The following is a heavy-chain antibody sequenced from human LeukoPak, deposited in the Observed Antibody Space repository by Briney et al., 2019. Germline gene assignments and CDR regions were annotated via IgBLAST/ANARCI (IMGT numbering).Heavy chain of an antibody. CDR2: INHSGST. CDR1: GGSISGYY. J-gene: IGHJ4*02. D-gene: IGHD4-17*01. Sequence: PSETLSLTCAVYGGSISGYYWSWIRQPPGKGLEWSGEINHSGSTNYNPSLKSRVTLSVDTSKNQFSLKLSSVTAADTAVYYCARVGDGDYGIFDYWGQGTLVTVSS. CDR3: ARVGDGDYGIFDY. V-gene: IGHV4-34*01.